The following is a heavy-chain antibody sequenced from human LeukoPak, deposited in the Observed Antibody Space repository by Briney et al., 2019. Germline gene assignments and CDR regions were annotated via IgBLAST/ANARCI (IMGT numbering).Heavy chain of an antibody. CDR1: GFTFDDYA. V-gene: IGHV3-9*01. CDR2: ISWNSGSI. J-gene: IGHJ4*02. Sequence: GGSLRLSCAASGFTFDDYAMHWVRQAPGKGLEWVSGISWNSGSIGYADSVKGRFTISRDNAKNSLYLQMNSLRAEDTAVYYCAREGYYDSSGYRDYWGQGTLVTVSS. CDR3: AREGYYDSSGYRDY. D-gene: IGHD3-22*01.